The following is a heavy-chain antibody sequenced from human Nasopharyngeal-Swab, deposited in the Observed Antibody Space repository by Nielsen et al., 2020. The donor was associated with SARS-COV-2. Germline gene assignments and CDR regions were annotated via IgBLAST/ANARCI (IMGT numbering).Heavy chain of an antibody. J-gene: IGHJ4*02. CDR3: AKDPPVYSSSWYYY. Sequence: WIRQPPGKGLEWVSAISGSGDSTYYADSVKGRFTISRDNSKNTLYLQMNSLRAEDTAVYYCAKDPPVYSSSWYYYWGQGTLVTVSS. CDR2: ISGSGDST. D-gene: IGHD6-13*01. V-gene: IGHV3-23*01.